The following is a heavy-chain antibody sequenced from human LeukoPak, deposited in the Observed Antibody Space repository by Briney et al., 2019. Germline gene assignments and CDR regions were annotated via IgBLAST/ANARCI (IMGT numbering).Heavy chain of an antibody. CDR1: GFTFSSYA. J-gene: IGHJ6*03. CDR3: ARAFMYYCGSGSGLGYMDV. Sequence: GGSLRLSCAASGFTFSSYAMHWVRQAPGKGLEWVAVISYDGSNKYYADSVKGRFTISRDNSKNTLYLQMNSLRAEDTAVYYCARAFMYYCGSGSGLGYMDVWGKGTTVTVSS. V-gene: IGHV3-30*04. CDR2: ISYDGSNK. D-gene: IGHD3-10*01.